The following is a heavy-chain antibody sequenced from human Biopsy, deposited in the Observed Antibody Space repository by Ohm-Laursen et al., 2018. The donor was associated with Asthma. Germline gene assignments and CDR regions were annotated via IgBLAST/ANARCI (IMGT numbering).Heavy chain of an antibody. CDR3: ARDFVDSAMDYFDY. D-gene: IGHD5-18*01. Sequence: SDTLSLTCTVSGGSVSSGSHYWSWIRQPPGKGLEWIGYISYSRSTNYNPSLKSRVTISVDTSKNQFSLKLSSVTAADTAVYYCARDFVDSAMDYFDYWGQGTLVTVSS. V-gene: IGHV4-61*01. J-gene: IGHJ4*02. CDR1: GGSVSSGSHY. CDR2: ISYSRST.